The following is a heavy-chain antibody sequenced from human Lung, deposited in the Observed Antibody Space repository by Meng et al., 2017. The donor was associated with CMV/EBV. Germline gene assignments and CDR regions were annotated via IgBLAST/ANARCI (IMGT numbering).Heavy chain of an antibody. Sequence: SLKISCAASGFTFSDYYMSWIRKAPGKGLEWVSYISGSRSTIYYGDSVKGRFTISRDNAKNSLYLQMNSLRAEDTAVYYCARVVYQPNRGRWFDPWGQGXLVTVSS. CDR3: ARVVYQPNRGRWFDP. J-gene: IGHJ5*02. V-gene: IGHV3-11*01. CDR2: ISGSRSTI. CDR1: GFTFSDYY. D-gene: IGHD6-13*01.